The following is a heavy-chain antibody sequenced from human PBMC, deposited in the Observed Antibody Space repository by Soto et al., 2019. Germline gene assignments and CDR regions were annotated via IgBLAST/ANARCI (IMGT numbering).Heavy chain of an antibody. CDR1: GYTFTSYA. Sequence: ASVKVSCKASGYTFTSYAMHWVRQAPGQRLEWMGWINAGNGNTKYSQKFQGRVTITRDTSASTAYMELSSLRSEDTAVYYCAKLWFGELSSEKDYYYGMDVWGQGATVTVSS. J-gene: IGHJ6*02. D-gene: IGHD3-10*01. V-gene: IGHV1-3*01. CDR2: INAGNGNT. CDR3: AKLWFGELSSEKDYYYGMDV.